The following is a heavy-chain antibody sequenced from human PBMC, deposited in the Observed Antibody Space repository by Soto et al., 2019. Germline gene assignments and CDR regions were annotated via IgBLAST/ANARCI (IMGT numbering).Heavy chain of an antibody. V-gene: IGHV3-9*01. J-gene: IGHJ4*02. CDR3: LKDAPNGSIDD. CDR1: GFRFEQYV. CDR2: VSPTGYTV. D-gene: IGHD3-10*01. Sequence: VQVVASGGGLVQPGRSLRLSFAVSGFRFEQYVMHWVRPAPGKGLECVSTVSPTGYTVAYEDSVEGRFTVSRDNAKNSLYLQMNSLKGDDTAFYYCLKDAPNGSIDDWGQGTRVTVSS.